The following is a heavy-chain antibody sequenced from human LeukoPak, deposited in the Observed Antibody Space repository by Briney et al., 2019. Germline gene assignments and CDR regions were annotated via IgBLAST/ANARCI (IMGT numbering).Heavy chain of an antibody. CDR3: ARHLLTKGRYAESWFEP. V-gene: IGHV4-39*01. J-gene: IGHJ5*02. Sequence: SETLSLTCTVSGGSFSSSSYNWVWIRQPPGNDLESIGSIYYSGSTYYNPSLNSRVTISVDTSKNQFSLKHSSVTAADTAVYYCARHLLTKGRYAESWFEPWGQGSLVTVSS. CDR2: IYYSGST. CDR1: GGSFSSSSYN. D-gene: IGHD2-8*01.